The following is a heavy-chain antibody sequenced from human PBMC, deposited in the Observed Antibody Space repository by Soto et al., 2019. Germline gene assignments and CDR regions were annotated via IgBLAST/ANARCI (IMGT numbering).Heavy chain of an antibody. D-gene: IGHD3-10*01. J-gene: IGHJ6*02. Sequence: QVQLQESGPGMVKPSETLSLTYTVSSDPTSTHNWGWIRQTPGKGLEWIGYIYETGSTSYNPSLNSRVTISLDRSTKQLSLKLSSATAADTAMYHCVRQGIGPLHGLVDVWGRGTTVTVSS. V-gene: IGHV4-59*08. CDR3: VRQGIGPLHGLVDV. CDR2: IYETGST. CDR1: SDPTSTHN.